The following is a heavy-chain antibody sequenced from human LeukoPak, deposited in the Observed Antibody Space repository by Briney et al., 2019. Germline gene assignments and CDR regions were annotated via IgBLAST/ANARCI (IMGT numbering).Heavy chain of an antibody. J-gene: IGHJ4*02. V-gene: IGHV4-4*07. CDR2: IYTSGST. CDR1: GGSISSYY. CDR3: ARDTYYYDSSGYSSFDY. D-gene: IGHD3-22*01. Sequence: SETLSLTCTVSGGSISSYYWSWIRQPAGKGLEWIGRIYTSGSTNYNPSLKSRVTMSVDTSKNQFSLKLSSVTAADTAVYYCARDTYYYDSSGYSSFDYWGQGTLVTVSS.